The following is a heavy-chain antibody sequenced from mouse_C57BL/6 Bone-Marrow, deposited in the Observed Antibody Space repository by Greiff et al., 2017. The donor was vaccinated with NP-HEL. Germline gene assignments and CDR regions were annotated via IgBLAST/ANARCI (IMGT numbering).Heavy chain of an antibody. CDR1: GYTFTSYG. CDR2: IYPRSGNT. CDR3: ARRDYYGPWFAY. D-gene: IGHD1-1*01. J-gene: IGHJ3*01. Sequence: VKLVESGAELARPGASVKLSCKASGYTFTSYGISWVKQRTGQGLEWIGEIYPRSGNTYYNEKFKGKATLTADKSSSTAYMELRSLTSEDSAVYFCARRDYYGPWFAYWGQGTLVTVSA. V-gene: IGHV1-81*01.